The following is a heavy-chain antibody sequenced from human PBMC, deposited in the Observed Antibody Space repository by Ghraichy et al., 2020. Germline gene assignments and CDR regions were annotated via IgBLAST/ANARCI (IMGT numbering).Heavy chain of an antibody. J-gene: IGHJ3*02. CDR3: ARDRGLGAFDI. CDR2: ISSSDSYI. V-gene: IGHV3-21*01. Sequence: GESLNISCAASGFTFSSYSMNWVRQAPGKRLEWVSSISSSDSYIYYADSVKGRFTISRDNAKNSLYLQMNSLRAEDTAVYYCARDRGLGAFDIWGQGTMVTVSS. CDR1: GFTFSSYS. D-gene: IGHD7-27*01.